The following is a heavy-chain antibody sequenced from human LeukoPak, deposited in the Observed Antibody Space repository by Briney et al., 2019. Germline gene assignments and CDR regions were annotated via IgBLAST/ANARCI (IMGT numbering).Heavy chain of an antibody. CDR1: GGSLSGYY. V-gene: IGHV4-34*01. J-gene: IGHJ4*02. CDR2: INHSGNT. D-gene: IGHD1-26*01. CDR3: ARQGSGSSYYYYTFPY. Sequence: SETLSLTCAVYGGSLSGYYWSWIRQPPGKGLEWIGEINHSGNTNYNPSLKSRVTMSVDTSMNHFYLKLSSVTAADTAMYYCARQGSGSSYYYYTFPYWGQGTLVTVSS.